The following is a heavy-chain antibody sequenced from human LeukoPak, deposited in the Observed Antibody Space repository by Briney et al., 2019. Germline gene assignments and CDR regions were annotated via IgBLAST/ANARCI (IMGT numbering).Heavy chain of an antibody. V-gene: IGHV3-11*04. CDR2: ISSSGSML. CDR3: TRRPYSSSWYYFNF. CDR1: GFTFSDYY. J-gene: IGHJ4*02. Sequence: GGSLRLSCAVSGFTFSDYYMSWVRQAPGKGLEWVSYISSSGSMLHYADSVEGRFTISRDNAKNSLYLQMSSLRVEDTAVYYCTRRPYSSSWYYFNFWGQGTLVTVSS. D-gene: IGHD6-13*01.